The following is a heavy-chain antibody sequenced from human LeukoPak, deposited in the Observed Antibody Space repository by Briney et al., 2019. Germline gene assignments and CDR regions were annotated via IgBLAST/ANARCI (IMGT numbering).Heavy chain of an antibody. CDR1: GFTVSSYA. CDR2: ISYDGSNK. J-gene: IGHJ4*02. CDR3: ASPGPGMVRGVIGFDY. D-gene: IGHD3-10*01. Sequence: PGRSLRLSCAASGFTVSSYAMDWVRQAPGKGLEWVAVISYDGSNKYYADSVKGRFTISRDNSKNTLYLQMNSLRAEDTAVYYCASPGPGMVRGVIGFDYWGQGTLVTVSS. V-gene: IGHV3-30*04.